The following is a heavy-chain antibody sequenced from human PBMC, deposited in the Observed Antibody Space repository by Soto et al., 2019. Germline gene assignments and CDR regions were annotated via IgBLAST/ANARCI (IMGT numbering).Heavy chain of an antibody. V-gene: IGHV3-23*01. CDR1: GFTFSSYA. J-gene: IGHJ6*02. CDR3: AKYGRWLVHFYYYGMDV. CDR2: ISGSGGST. Sequence: EVQLLESGGGLVQPGGSLRLSCAASGFTFSSYAMSWVRQPPGKGLEWVSAISGSGGSTYYADSVKGRFTISRDNSKNTLYLPMNSLRAEYTAVYYCAKYGRWLVHFYYYGMDVWGQGTTVTVSS. D-gene: IGHD6-19*01.